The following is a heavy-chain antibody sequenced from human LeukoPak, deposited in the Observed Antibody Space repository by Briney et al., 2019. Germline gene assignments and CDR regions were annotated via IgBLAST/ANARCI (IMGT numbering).Heavy chain of an antibody. J-gene: IGHJ4*02. CDR2: INPSGGST. CDR3: ARDYCSSTSCLFDY. D-gene: IGHD2-2*01. Sequence: ASVKVSCKASGYTFTSYYMHWVRQAPGQGLEWMGIINPSGGSTGYAQKFQGRVTMTRDTSISTAYMELSRLRSDDTAVYYCARDYCSSTSCLFDYWGQGTLVTVSS. V-gene: IGHV1-46*01. CDR1: GYTFTSYY.